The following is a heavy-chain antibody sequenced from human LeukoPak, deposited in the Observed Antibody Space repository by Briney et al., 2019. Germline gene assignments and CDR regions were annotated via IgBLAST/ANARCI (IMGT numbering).Heavy chain of an antibody. J-gene: IGHJ3*02. D-gene: IGHD5-24*01. CDR2: INPSGGST. V-gene: IGHV1-46*03. CDR3: ARDLKRWLQSDAFDI. CDR1: GYTFISYY. Sequence: ASVKVSCKASGYTFISYYMHWVRQAPGQGLEWMGIINPSGGSTSYAQKFQGRVTMTRDTSTSTVYMELSSLRSEDTAVYYCARDLKRWLQSDAFDIWGQGTMVTVSS.